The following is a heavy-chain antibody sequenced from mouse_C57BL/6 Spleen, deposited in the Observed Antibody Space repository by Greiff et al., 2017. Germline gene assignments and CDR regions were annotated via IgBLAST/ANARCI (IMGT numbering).Heavy chain of an antibody. D-gene: IGHD2-5*01. Sequence: QVHVKQSGAELARPGASVKLSCKASGYTFTSYGISWVKQRTGQGLEWIGEIYPRSGNTYYNEKFKGKATLTADKSSSTAYMELRSLTSEDSAVYFCATYYSTQAWFAYWGQGTLVTVSA. CDR2: IYPRSGNT. CDR3: ATYYSTQAWFAY. V-gene: IGHV1-81*01. J-gene: IGHJ3*01. CDR1: GYTFTSYG.